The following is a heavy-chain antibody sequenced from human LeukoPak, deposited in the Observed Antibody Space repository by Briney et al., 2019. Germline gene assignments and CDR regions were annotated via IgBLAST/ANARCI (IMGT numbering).Heavy chain of an antibody. CDR3: ARDAQRGFDYSNSLEY. CDR2: IWSDGSNR. V-gene: IGHV3-33*01. J-gene: IGHJ4*01. D-gene: IGHD4-11*01. CDR1: GFIYSHYG. Sequence: PGRSLRLSCAASGFIYSHYGMHWVCQAPGKGLEWVAVIWSDGSNRFYAGSVKGRFTISRDNSQNTLFLQMNSLRAEDTAMYYCARDAQRGFDYSNSLEYWGHGTLVTVSS.